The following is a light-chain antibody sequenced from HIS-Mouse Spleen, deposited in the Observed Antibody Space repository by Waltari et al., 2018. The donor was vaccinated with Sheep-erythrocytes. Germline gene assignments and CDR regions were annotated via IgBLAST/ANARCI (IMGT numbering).Light chain of an antibody. CDR3: CSYAGSYTDV. V-gene: IGLV2-11*01. CDR2: DCS. J-gene: IGLJ1*01. CDR1: SSDVGGYNH. Sequence: QSALTQPASVSGSPGQSVTISCTGTSSDVGGYNHVSWYQQHPSKAPKLLIYDCSKPRSVVPDRFSGSKSGSTGSLTISGLQAEDEADYYCCSYAGSYTDVFATGTKVTVL.